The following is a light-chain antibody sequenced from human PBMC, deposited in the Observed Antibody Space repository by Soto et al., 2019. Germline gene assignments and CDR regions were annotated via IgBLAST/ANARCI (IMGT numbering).Light chain of an antibody. CDR1: QSISNF. J-gene: IGKJ1*01. CDR3: QQSYKNPRT. V-gene: IGKV1-39*01. CDR2: AAS. Sequence: DIQMTQSPSFLSASAGDRVTIFCRASQSISNFLHWYQQKPGNAPKLLIYAASKFQSGVPSRFGGSGSGTNFTLTISSLQPEDFATYYCQQSYKNPRTFGLGTKVDIK.